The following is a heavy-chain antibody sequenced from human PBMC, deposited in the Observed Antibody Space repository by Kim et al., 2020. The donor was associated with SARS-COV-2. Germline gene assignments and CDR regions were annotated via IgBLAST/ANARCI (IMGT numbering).Heavy chain of an antibody. CDR1: GFTVSSNY. D-gene: IGHD3-10*01. Sequence: GGSLRLSCAASGFTVSSNYMSWVRQASGKGLEWVSVIYSGGRTYYADSVKGRFTISRDNSKNTLFLQMNSLRAEDTAAYFCARTSRGVSPPDFYYWGQG. CDR3: ARTSRGVSPPDFYY. J-gene: IGHJ4*02. CDR2: IYSGGRT. V-gene: IGHV3-53*01.